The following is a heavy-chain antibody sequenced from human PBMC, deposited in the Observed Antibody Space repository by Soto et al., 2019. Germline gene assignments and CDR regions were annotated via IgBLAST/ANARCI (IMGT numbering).Heavy chain of an antibody. D-gene: IGHD2-15*01. Sequence: GGSLRLSCAASGFTFSSYGMHWVRQAPGKGLEWVAVIWYDGSNKYYADSVKGRFTISRDNSKNTLYLQMNSLRAEDTAVYYRARDALRYCSGGRCYSFYYGMDVWGQGTTVTVSS. J-gene: IGHJ6*02. CDR1: GFTFSSYG. CDR3: ARDALRYCSGGRCYSFYYGMDV. V-gene: IGHV3-33*01. CDR2: IWYDGSNK.